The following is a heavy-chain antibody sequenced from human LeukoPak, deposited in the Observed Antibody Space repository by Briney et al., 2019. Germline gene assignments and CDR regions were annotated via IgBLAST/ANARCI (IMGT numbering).Heavy chain of an antibody. CDR1: GGSFSGYY. V-gene: IGHV4-34*01. J-gene: IGHJ5*02. CDR2: INHSGSA. Sequence: SETLSLTCAVYGGSFSGYYWSWIRQPPGKGLEWIGEINHSGSANYNPSLKSRVTISVDTSKNQFSLKLSSVTAADTAVYYCAREPSGYCSGGSCYRPVWFDPWGQGTLVTVSS. CDR3: AREPSGYCSGGSCYRPVWFDP. D-gene: IGHD2-15*01.